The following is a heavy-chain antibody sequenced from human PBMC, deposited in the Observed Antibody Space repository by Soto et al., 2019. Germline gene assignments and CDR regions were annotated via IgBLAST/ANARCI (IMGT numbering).Heavy chain of an antibody. CDR1: GGTFSSYA. CDR2: IIPIFGTA. CDR3: ARDPAAAGSVWFDP. Sequence: SVKVSCKASGGTFSSYAISWVRQAPGQGLEWMGGIIPIFGTANYAQKFQGRVTITADESTSTAYMELSSLRSEDTAVYYCARDPAAAGSVWFDPWGQGTLVTVSS. D-gene: IGHD6-13*01. J-gene: IGHJ5*02. V-gene: IGHV1-69*13.